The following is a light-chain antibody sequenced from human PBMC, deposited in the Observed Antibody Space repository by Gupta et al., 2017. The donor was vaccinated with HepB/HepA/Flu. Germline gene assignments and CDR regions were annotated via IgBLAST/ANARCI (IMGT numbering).Light chain of an antibody. CDR3: QQYNNWLWT. CDR2: GAS. Sequence: EIVTTQSPATLSVSPGERATLSCRASQSVSSNLAWYQQKPGQAPRLLIYGASTRATGIPARLSGSGSGTEFTLTISSLQSEDFAVYYCQQYNNWLWTFGQGTKVEIK. J-gene: IGKJ1*01. V-gene: IGKV3-15*01. CDR1: QSVSSN.